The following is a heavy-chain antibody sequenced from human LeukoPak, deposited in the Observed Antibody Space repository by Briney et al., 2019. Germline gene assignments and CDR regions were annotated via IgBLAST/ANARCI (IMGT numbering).Heavy chain of an antibody. CDR1: GYSFTSYW. V-gene: IGHV5-51*01. D-gene: IGHD3-22*01. J-gene: IGHJ3*02. CDR3: ARQRSTYYYGSSGQTTPPADAFDI. Sequence: GESLKISCKGSGYSFTSYWIGWVRQMPGKGLEWMGIIYPGDSDTRYSPSFQGQVTISADKSISTAYLQWSSLKASDTAMYYCARQRSTYYYGSSGQTTPPADAFDIWGQGTMVTVSS. CDR2: IYPGDSDT.